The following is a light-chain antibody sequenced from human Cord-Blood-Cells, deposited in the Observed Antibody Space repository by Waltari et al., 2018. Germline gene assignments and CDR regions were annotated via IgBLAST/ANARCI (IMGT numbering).Light chain of an antibody. CDR3: QQSYSTPDT. CDR2: AAS. V-gene: IGKV1-39*01. Sequence: DIELTRSPYSLSASVGHKVTISCHASQSIISYLNWYQQIPGKAPMLLNYAASSLQSGAPSRFSGSGSGTDVTLTISSLQPEDFATYYCQQSYSTPDTFGQGTKLEIK. CDR1: QSIISY. J-gene: IGKJ2*01.